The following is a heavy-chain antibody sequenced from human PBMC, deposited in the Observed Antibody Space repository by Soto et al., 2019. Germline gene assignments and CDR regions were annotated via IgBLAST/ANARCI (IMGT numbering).Heavy chain of an antibody. CDR3: SRGILV. J-gene: IGHJ4*02. D-gene: IGHD5-18*01. CDR1: GGSINSGGYC. CDR2: ISYGGST. V-gene: IGHV4-31*03. Sequence: QVQLQESGPGLVKPSQTLSLTCTVSGGSINSGGYCWSWIRQHPGKGLDWIGCISYGGSTSYNPSLKSRVTISVDTSKNQFSLKLTSVTAEDTAVYYCSRGILVWGQGALITVSS.